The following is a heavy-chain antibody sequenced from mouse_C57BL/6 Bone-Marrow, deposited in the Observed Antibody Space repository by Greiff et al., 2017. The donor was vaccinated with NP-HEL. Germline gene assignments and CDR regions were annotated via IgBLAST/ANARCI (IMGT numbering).Heavy chain of an antibody. J-gene: IGHJ3*01. V-gene: IGHV1-81*01. CDR2: IYPRSGNT. CDR3: ARSDPFAY. Sequence: QFQLQQSGAELARPGASVKLSCKASGYTFTSYGISWVKQRTGQGLEWIGEIYPRSGNTYYNEKFKGKATLTADKSSSTAYMELRSLTSEDSAVYFCARSDPFAYWGQGTLVTVSA. CDR1: GYTFTSYG.